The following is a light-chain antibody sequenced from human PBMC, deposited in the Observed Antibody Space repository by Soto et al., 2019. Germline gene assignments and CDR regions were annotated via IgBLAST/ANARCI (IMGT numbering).Light chain of an antibody. J-gene: IGLJ2*01. Sequence: QSVLTQPASVAGSPGQSITISCTGTSSDVEGYNYVSWYQYHPGKAPKLMIYDVSNRPSGISNRFSGSKSGNTASLTISGLQAEDEADYYCSSFTISRNTVIFGGGTKVTVL. CDR3: SSFTISRNTVI. CDR1: SSDVEGYNY. CDR2: DVS. V-gene: IGLV2-14*01.